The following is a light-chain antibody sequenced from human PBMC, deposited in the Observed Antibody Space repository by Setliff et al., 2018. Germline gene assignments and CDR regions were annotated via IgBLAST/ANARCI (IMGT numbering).Light chain of an antibody. J-gene: IGLJ1*01. CDR1: SSNXXSNT. V-gene: IGLV1-44*01. CDR2: XXX. CDR3: AAWDDSLNGYV. Sequence: QSVLTQPPSASGTPGQRVTISCSGSSSNXXSNTVXXXXXXXXXXXXXXXXXXXXXXXXVPDRFSGSKSGTSASLAISGLQSEDEADYYCAAWDDSLNGYVFGTGTKVTVL.